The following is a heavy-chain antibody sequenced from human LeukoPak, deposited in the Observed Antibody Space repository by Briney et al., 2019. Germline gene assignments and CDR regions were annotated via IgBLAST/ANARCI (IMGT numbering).Heavy chain of an antibody. CDR2: ISSSGST. Sequence: SETLSLTCAVYGGSFSGYYWSWIRQPPGKGLEWIGRISSSGSTNYNPSLKSRVTISVDKSKNQFSLKLSSVTAADTAVYYCARAYGSGSYYKYYFDYWGQGTLVTVSS. J-gene: IGHJ4*02. V-gene: IGHV4-34*01. D-gene: IGHD3-10*01. CDR1: GGSFSGYY. CDR3: ARAYGSGSYYKYYFDY.